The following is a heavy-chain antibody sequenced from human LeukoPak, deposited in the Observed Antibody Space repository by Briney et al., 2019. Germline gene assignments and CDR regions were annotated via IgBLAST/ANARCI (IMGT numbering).Heavy chain of an antibody. V-gene: IGHV3-23*01. CDR2: ISGSGGST. CDR1: GFTFSSYA. Sequence: GGSLRLSCAASGFTFSSYAMSWVRQAPGKGLEWVSAISGSGGSTYYADSVKGRSTISRDNSKNTLYLQMNSLRAEDTAVYYCAKASTYYYDSSGRKNWFDPWGQGTLVTVSS. D-gene: IGHD3-22*01. J-gene: IGHJ5*02. CDR3: AKASTYYYDSSGRKNWFDP.